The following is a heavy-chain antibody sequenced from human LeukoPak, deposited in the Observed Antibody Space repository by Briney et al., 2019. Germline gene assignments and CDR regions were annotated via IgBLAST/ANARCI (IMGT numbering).Heavy chain of an antibody. CDR1: GYTLTEFS. CDR3: ATDPNYYGSGSLDN. D-gene: IGHD3-10*01. Sequence: ASVKVSCKVSGYTLTEFSIHCVRQPPGKGLEEMGSFAPEDGETIYSQKFQGRVTMTEDTAADTVYMELSRLSSDDAAVYHCATDPNYYGSGSLDNWGQGTLVNVSS. J-gene: IGHJ4*02. CDR2: FAPEDGET. V-gene: IGHV1-24*01.